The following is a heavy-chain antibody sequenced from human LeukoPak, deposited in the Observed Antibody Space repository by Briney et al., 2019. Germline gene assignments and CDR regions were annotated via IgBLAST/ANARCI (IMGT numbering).Heavy chain of an antibody. J-gene: IGHJ4*02. CDR2: IYSGGST. CDR3: AGDKRVGFWSGYKDY. Sequence: GGSLRLSCEASGFTVSSNYMSWVRQAPGKGLEWVSFIYSGGSTYYADSVKGRFTISRDNSKNTLYLQMNSLRAEDTAVYYCAGDKRVGFWSGYKDYWGQGTLVTVSS. D-gene: IGHD3-3*01. CDR1: GFTVSSNY. V-gene: IGHV3-66*01.